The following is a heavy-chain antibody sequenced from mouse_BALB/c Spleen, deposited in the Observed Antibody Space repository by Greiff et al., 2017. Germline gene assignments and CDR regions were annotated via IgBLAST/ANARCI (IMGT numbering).Heavy chain of an antibody. CDR2: INPYNDGT. Sequence: EVKLQQSGPELVKPGASVKMSCKASGYTFTSYVMHWVKQKPGQGLEWIGYINPYNDGTKYNEKFKGKATLTSDKSSSTAYMELSSLTSEDSAVYYCARGGGNYYGSSWYFDVWGAGTTVTVSS. CDR1: GYTFTSYV. V-gene: IGHV1-14*01. J-gene: IGHJ1*01. D-gene: IGHD1-1*01. CDR3: ARGGGNYYGSSWYFDV.